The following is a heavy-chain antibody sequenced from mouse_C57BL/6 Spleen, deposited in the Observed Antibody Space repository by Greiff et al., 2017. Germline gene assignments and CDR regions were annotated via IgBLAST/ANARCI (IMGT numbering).Heavy chain of an antibody. CDR2: IHPSDSDT. D-gene: IGHD1-1*01. V-gene: IGHV1-74*01. J-gene: IGHJ1*03. CDR1: GYTFTSYW. CDR3: EINDYVSSYGWYFDV. Sequence: VQLQQPGAELVKPGASVKVSCKASGYTFTSYWMHWVKQRPGQGLEWIGRIHPSDSDTNYNQKFKGKATLTVDKSSSPAYMQRSSLTSADSAVYYCEINDYVSSYGWYFDVWGTGTTVTVSS.